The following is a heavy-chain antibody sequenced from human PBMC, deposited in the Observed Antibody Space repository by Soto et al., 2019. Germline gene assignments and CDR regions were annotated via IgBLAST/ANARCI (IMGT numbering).Heavy chain of an antibody. J-gene: IGHJ3*02. Sequence: ASVKVSCKATGYTFTSYDINWVRQATGQGLEWMGWMNPNSGNTGYAQKFQGRVTMTRNTSISTAYMELSSLRSEDTDVYYCARVAYYYGSGSYFAFDIWGQGTMVTVSS. V-gene: IGHV1-8*01. CDR3: ARVAYYYGSGSYFAFDI. CDR1: GYTFTSYD. CDR2: MNPNSGNT. D-gene: IGHD3-10*01.